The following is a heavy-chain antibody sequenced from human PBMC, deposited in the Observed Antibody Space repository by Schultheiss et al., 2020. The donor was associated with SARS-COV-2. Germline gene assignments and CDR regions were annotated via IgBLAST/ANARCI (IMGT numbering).Heavy chain of an antibody. Sequence: GGSLRLSCAASGFTFSNAWMSWVRQAPGKGLEWVASIKEDGSEKYYVDSVQGRFTISRDNAKNTLYLQMNSLRAEDTAVYYCARDRAGRVDYWGQGTLVTVSS. CDR1: GFTFSNAW. V-gene: IGHV3-7*01. CDR2: IKEDGSEK. J-gene: IGHJ4*02. CDR3: ARDRAGRVDY. D-gene: IGHD3-10*01.